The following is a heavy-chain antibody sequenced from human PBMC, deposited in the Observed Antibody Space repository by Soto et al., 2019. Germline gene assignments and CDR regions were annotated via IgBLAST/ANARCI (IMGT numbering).Heavy chain of an antibody. CDR3: ARVVVAAIDQLGWFDP. V-gene: IGHV4-31*03. CDR2: LYYSGST. CDR1: GGSISSGGYY. Sequence: QVQLQESGPGLVKPSQTLSLTCTVSGGSISSGGYYWSWIRQHPGKGLEWIGYLYYSGSTYYNPSLKSRVTISVDTSKNQFSLKLSSVTAADTAVYYCARVVVAAIDQLGWFDPWGQGTLVTVSS. D-gene: IGHD2-15*01. J-gene: IGHJ5*02.